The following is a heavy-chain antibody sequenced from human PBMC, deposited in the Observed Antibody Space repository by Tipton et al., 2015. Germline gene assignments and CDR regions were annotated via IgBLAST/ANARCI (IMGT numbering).Heavy chain of an antibody. Sequence: SLRLSCAASGFTFSSYAMSWVRQAPGKGLEWVSGISGSGITTYHGDSGQGRFTISRDNSKNMVYLQMKSLRAEDSAVYFCVKGMREVILVGADYYGMDVWGHGTTVTVSS. D-gene: IGHD2-21*01. CDR3: VKGMREVILVGADYYGMDV. CDR2: ISGSGITT. J-gene: IGHJ6*02. CDR1: GFTFSSYA. V-gene: IGHV3-23*01.